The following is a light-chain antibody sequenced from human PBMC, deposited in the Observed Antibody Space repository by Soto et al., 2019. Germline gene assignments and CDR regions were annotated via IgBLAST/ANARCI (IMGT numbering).Light chain of an antibody. V-gene: IGLV3-21*02. CDR2: DDS. Sequence: SYELTQPPSVSVAPGQTARIACGGNNIGIRNVHWYQQKPGQAPVLVVYDDSDRPSGIPERFSGSKSGNTAALTISRVEAGDEADYYCQLWDSNSDHVVFGGGTKLTVL. CDR1: NIGIRN. CDR3: QLWDSNSDHVV. J-gene: IGLJ2*01.